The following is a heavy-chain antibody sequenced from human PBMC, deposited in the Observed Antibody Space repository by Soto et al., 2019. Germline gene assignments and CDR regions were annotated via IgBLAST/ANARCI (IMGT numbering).Heavy chain of an antibody. CDR1: GFTFSSSA. CDR2: IDRSGST. V-gene: IGHV4-31*02. Sequence: VQLLESGGGLVQPGGSLRLSCEASGFTFSSSAMSWVRQHAGGGLEWIGYIDRSGSTYYKPSLRGRVIMSVDTSTNQIYLRLLSVTAADTAMYYCARDSGGNSENYYGLDVWGHGTTVTVSS. D-gene: IGHD1-1*01. J-gene: IGHJ6*02. CDR3: ARDSGGNSENYYGLDV.